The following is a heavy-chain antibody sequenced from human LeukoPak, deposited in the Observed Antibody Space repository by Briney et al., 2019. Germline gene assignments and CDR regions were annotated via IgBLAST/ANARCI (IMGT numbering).Heavy chain of an antibody. CDR1: GVSISSSNSY. V-gene: IGHV3-20*04. CDR2: INWNGGST. Sequence: ETLSLTCTVSGVSISSSNSYWGWIRQPPGKGLEWVSGINWNGGSTGYADSVKGRFTISRDNAKNSLYLQMNSLRAEDTALYYCARTWVGADAFDIWGQGTMVTVSS. CDR3: ARTWVGADAFDI. J-gene: IGHJ3*02. D-gene: IGHD1-26*01.